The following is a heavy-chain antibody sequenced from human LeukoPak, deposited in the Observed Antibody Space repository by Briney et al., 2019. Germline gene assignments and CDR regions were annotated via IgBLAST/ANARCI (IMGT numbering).Heavy chain of an antibody. CDR1: GGSFSGYY. CDR2: INHSGST. D-gene: IGHD3-9*01. V-gene: IGHV4-34*01. J-gene: IGHJ4*02. CDR3: ARTPRYYDILTGYLRGIFDY. Sequence: KPSETLSLTCAVYGGSFSGYYWSWIRQPPGKGLEWIGEINHSGSTNYNPSLKSRVTISVDTSKNQFSLKLSSVTAADTAVYYCARTPRYYDILTGYLRGIFDYWGQGTLVTVSS.